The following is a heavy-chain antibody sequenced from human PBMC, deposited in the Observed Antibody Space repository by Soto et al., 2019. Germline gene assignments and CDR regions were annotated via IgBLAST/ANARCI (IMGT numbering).Heavy chain of an antibody. J-gene: IGHJ3*02. CDR2: IIPIFGTA. CDR1: RGTFSTYA. D-gene: IGHD3-3*01. CDR3: AREIFGVIISGGRDAFDI. V-gene: IGHV1-69*13. Sequence: SVKVSCKASRGTFSTYAISWVRQAPGQGXEWVGGIIPIFGTAKYAQKFQGRVTITADESTSTAYMELSSLRSEDTAVYYCAREIFGVIISGGRDAFDIWGQGTMVTVSS.